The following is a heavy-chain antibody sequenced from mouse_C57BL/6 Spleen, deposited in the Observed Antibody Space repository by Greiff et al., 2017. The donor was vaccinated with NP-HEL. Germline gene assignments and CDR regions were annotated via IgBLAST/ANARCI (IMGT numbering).Heavy chain of an antibody. Sequence: QVQLQQSGAELVRPGTSVKLSCKASGYTFTSYWMHWVKQRPGQGLEWIGVIDPSDSYTNYNQKFKGKATLTVDTSSSTAYMQLSSLTSEDSAVYYCARRTYDGYYLDYWGQGTTLTVSS. V-gene: IGHV1-59*01. CDR1: GYTFTSYW. D-gene: IGHD2-3*01. J-gene: IGHJ2*01. CDR2: IDPSDSYT. CDR3: ARRTYDGYYLDY.